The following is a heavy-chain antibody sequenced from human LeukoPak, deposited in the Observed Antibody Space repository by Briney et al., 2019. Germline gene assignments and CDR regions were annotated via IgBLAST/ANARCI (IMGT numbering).Heavy chain of an antibody. CDR2: INHSGST. Sequence: SETLSLTCAVYGGSFSGYYWSWIRQPPGKGLEWIGEINHSGSTNYNPSLKSRVTISVDTSKNQFSLKVSSVTAADTAVYYCAREGGYSYGDAPLHFDNWGQGTLVTVSS. J-gene: IGHJ4*02. CDR1: GGSFSGYY. V-gene: IGHV4-34*01. D-gene: IGHD5-18*01. CDR3: AREGGYSYGDAPLHFDN.